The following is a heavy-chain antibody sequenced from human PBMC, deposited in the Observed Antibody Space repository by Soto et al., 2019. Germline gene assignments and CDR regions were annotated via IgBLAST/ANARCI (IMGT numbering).Heavy chain of an antibody. D-gene: IGHD2-2*02. CDR2: ISSRIDI. J-gene: IGHJ6*02. CDR3: AREYTAWPLAYGLDV. CDR1: GFTFSNYS. V-gene: IGHV3-21*01. Sequence: GGSLRLSCVGSGFTFSNYSINWVRQAPGKGLEWVSSISSRIDIYYADSVKGRFTISRDNAKNSVSLQMNSLRAEDTAVYYCAREYTAWPLAYGLDVWGQGTRVTFSS.